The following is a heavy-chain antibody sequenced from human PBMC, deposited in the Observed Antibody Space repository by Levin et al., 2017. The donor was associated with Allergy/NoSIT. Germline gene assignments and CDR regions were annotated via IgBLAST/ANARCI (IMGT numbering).Heavy chain of an antibody. CDR2: ISYDGSNK. CDR1: GFTFSSYA. Sequence: GESLKISCAASGFTFSSYAMHWVRQAPGKGLEWVAVISYDGSNKYYADSVKGRFTISRDNSKNTLYLQMNSLRAEDTAVYYCASGDCGGDCYADYWGQGTLVTVSS. V-gene: IGHV3-30-3*01. J-gene: IGHJ4*02. D-gene: IGHD2-21*02. CDR3: ASGDCGGDCYADY.